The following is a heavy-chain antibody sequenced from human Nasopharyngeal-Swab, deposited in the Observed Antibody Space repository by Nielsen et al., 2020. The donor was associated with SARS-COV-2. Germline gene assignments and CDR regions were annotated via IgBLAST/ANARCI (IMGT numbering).Heavy chain of an antibody. CDR2: IYGDDGQ. V-gene: IGHV2-5*02. CDR1: GFSLNTGAVG. CDR3: AHKKNWNFDY. Sequence: SGPTPVKPTQTLTLTCTFSGFSLNTGAVGVGWIRQPPGKALEWLALIYGDDGQTYSPSLQSSLTITKDTSKSQVVLTMTNMDLVDTATYYCAHKKNWNFDYWGQGILVTVSS. J-gene: IGHJ4*02. D-gene: IGHD1-1*01.